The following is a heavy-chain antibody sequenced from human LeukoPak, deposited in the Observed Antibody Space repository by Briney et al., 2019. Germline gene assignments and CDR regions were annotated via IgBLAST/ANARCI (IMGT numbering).Heavy chain of an antibody. D-gene: IGHD6-13*01. CDR2: ISGSGGST. V-gene: IGHV3-23*01. CDR3: AKDREQLVPSNWFDP. CDR1: GFTFSSYA. Sequence: GGSLRLSCAASGFTFSSYATSWVRQAPGKGLEWVSAISGSGGSTYYADSVKGRFAISRDNSKNTLYLQMNSLRAEDTAVYYCAKDREQLVPSNWFDPWGQGTLVTVSS. J-gene: IGHJ5*02.